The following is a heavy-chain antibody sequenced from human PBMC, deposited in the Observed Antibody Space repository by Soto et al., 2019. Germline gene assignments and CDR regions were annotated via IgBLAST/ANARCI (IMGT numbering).Heavy chain of an antibody. CDR2: TNTGGTAT. J-gene: IGHJ6*02. Sequence: EVQLVESGGGLVQPGGSLRLSCAASGFTFSAYWMHWVRQAPGKGLVWVSRTNTGGTATTYADSVEGRFTISRDNAKNMLYLQMNGLRAEDTAVYYCTRGHYYGMDVWGQGTTVTVSS. CDR1: GFTFSAYW. V-gene: IGHV3-74*03. CDR3: TRGHYYGMDV.